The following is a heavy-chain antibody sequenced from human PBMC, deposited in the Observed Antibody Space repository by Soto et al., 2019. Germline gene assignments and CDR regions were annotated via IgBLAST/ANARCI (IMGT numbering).Heavy chain of an antibody. D-gene: IGHD7-27*01. V-gene: IGHV3-64*01. J-gene: IGHJ6*03. CDR3: ARDFGNGGQYAVGYYYYYYMDV. CDR2: ISSNGGST. Sequence: EVQLVESGGGLVQPGGSLRLSCAASGFTFSRYAMHWVRQAPGKGLEYVSAISSNGGSTYYANSVKGRFTISRDNSKNTLYLQMGSLRAQDMAVYSCARDFGNGGQYAVGYYYYYYMDVWGKGTTVTVSS. CDR1: GFTFSRYA.